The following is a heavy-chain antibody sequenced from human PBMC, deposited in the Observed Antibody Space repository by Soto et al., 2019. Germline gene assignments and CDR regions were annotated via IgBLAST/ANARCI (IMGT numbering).Heavy chain of an antibody. V-gene: IGHV1-69*13. CDR1: GGTFSSYA. CDR2: IIPIFGTA. Sequence: SVKVSCKASGGTFSSYAISWVRQAPGQGLEWMGGIIPIFGTANYAQKFQGRVTITADESTSTAYMELSSLRSEDTAVYYCTRDPLIVATMYGMDVWGQGTTVTVSS. D-gene: IGHD5-12*01. CDR3: TRDPLIVATMYGMDV. J-gene: IGHJ6*02.